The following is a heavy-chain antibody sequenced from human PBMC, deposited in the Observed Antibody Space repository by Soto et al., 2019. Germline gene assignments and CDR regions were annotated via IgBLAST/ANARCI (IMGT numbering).Heavy chain of an antibody. CDR1: GFSFSSHS. J-gene: IGHJ4*02. V-gene: IGHV3-48*02. CDR2: ISSSGSAI. D-gene: IGHD2-21*01. Sequence: GGSLRLSCAASGFSFSSHSMKWVRQAPGKGLEWVSYISSSGSAIYYADSVKGRFTISRDNAKNSLYLQMNSLRDDDTAVYYCARGRGYCGGTNCYLDYWGQGA. CDR3: ARGRGYCGGTNCYLDY.